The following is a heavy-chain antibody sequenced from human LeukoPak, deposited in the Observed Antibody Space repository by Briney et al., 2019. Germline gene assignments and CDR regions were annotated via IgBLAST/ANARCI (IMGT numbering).Heavy chain of an antibody. CDR2: INSDGSST. CDR1: GFTLSSYW. V-gene: IGHV3-74*01. D-gene: IGHD5-18*01. CDR3: ARGGGYSYGPLDY. Sequence: PGGSLRLSCAVSGFTLSSYWVHWVRQAPGKGLVWVSHINSDGSSTSYADSVKGRFTISRDNAKNTLYLQMNSLRAEDTAVYYCARGGGYSYGPLDYWGQGTLVTVSS. J-gene: IGHJ4*02.